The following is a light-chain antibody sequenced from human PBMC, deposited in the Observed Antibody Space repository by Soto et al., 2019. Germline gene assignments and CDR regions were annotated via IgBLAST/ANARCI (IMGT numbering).Light chain of an antibody. V-gene: IGKV1-39*01. J-gene: IGKJ2*01. CDR3: QQSYSLPYT. CDR2: AAS. Sequence: DIQMTQSPSSLSASVGDRVTITCRASQSVWSLLNWFQQRPGIAPKLLIYAASTLQSGAPSRFSGSGAGKDFTLIISSLQPEDFATYYCQQSYSLPYTFGQGTKLEI. CDR1: QSVWSL.